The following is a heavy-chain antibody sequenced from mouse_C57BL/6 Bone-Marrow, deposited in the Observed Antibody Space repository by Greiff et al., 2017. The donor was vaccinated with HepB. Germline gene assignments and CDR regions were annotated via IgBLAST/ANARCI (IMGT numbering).Heavy chain of an antibody. V-gene: IGHV1-74*01. D-gene: IGHD2-3*01. CDR1: GYTFTSYW. CDR3: AIGGWLPPFAY. J-gene: IGHJ3*01. CDR2: IHPSDSDT. Sequence: VKLQQPGAELVKPGASVKVSCKASGYTFTSYWMHWVKQRPGQGLEWIGRIHPSDSDTNYNQKFKGKATLTVDKSSSTAYMQLSSLTSEDSAVYYCAIGGWLPPFAYWGQGTLVTVSA.